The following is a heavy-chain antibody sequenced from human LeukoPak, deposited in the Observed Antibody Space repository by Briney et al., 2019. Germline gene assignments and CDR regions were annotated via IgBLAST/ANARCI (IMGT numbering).Heavy chain of an antibody. Sequence: GGSLRLSCAASGSGFIFSNYGMRWVRQAPGKGLEWVSAISGTGASTFYADSVKGRFIVSRDNSKSILYLQMDSLRPEDTATYYCAKGVAEGYQVNWGHGTLVTVSS. D-gene: IGHD3-3*01. J-gene: IGHJ4*01. CDR2: ISGTGAST. CDR1: GSGFIFSNYG. V-gene: IGHV3-23*01. CDR3: AKGVAEGYQVN.